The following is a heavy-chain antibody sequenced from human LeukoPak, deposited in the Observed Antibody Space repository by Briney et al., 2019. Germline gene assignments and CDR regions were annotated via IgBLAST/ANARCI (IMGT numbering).Heavy chain of an antibody. CDR2: IYYSGST. CDR1: RGSFSSGGYS. CDR3: AGAATHDAFDI. J-gene: IGHJ3*02. V-gene: IGHV4-31*03. D-gene: IGHD2-15*01. Sequence: SQTLSLTCTVSRGSFSSGGYSWSWIRQHPGKGLEWFGYIYYSGSTYYNPSLKSRVTISVDTSKNQFSLKLSSVTAADTAVYYCAGAATHDAFDIWGQGTMVTVSS.